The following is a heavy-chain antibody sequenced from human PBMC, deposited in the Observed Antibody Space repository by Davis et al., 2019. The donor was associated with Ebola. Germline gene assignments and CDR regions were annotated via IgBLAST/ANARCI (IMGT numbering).Heavy chain of an antibody. CDR1: GFTFNTYA. CDR3: TKGDRDYSSSPFDY. CDR2: ISSSGTVT. D-gene: IGHD3-22*01. J-gene: IGHJ4*02. V-gene: IGHV3-23*01. Sequence: GGSLRLSCAASGFTFNTYAMSWVRQPPGKGLEWISSISSSGTVTYYADSVKGRFTISRDSSKNTLDLQMNSLRAEDTALYYCTKGDRDYSSSPFDYWGQGTLVTVSS.